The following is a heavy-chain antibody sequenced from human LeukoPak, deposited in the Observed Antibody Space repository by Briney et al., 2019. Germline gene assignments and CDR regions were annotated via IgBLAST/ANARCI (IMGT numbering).Heavy chain of an antibody. Sequence: GGSLRLSCAASGFTFSNAWMSWVRQAPGKGLEWVGRIKSKTDGGTTDYAAPVKGRFTISRDDSKNTLYLQMNSLRAEDTAVYYCARGCPNYNWNSVGSYYYYYMDVWGKGTTVTVSS. CDR3: ARGCPNYNWNSVGSYYYYYMDV. V-gene: IGHV3-15*01. D-gene: IGHD1-7*01. CDR2: IKSKTDGGTT. CDR1: GFTFSNAW. J-gene: IGHJ6*03.